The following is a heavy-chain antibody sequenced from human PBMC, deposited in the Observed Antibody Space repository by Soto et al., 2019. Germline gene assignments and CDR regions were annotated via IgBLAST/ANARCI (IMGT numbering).Heavy chain of an antibody. J-gene: IGHJ4*02. CDR2: ISKSDYT. CDR1: GFAFNDYG. V-gene: IGHV3-21*01. D-gene: IGHD3-22*01. Sequence: GGSLRLSCTVSGFAFNDYGINWVRQAPGKGLEWVSSISKSDYTYYSDSVKGRFAISRDNAKSSVSLQMNTLRVEDTAVYYCAREDSIIIPDVSDFWGQGTLVTVSS. CDR3: AREDSIIIPDVSDF.